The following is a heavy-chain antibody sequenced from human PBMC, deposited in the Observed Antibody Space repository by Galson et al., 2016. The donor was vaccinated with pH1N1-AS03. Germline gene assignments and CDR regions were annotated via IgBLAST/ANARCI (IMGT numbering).Heavy chain of an antibody. CDR1: GFTFSGYW. V-gene: IGHV3-7*01. CDR3: ARVKKVTFGGVSFWFDP. J-gene: IGHJ5*02. D-gene: IGHD3-16*01. Sequence: SLRLSCAASGFTFSGYWMSWVRQTPGTGLEWVASIKEDGSQTYSGDSVKGRFTISRDNGQNSVYLQMNSLRAEDTAVYHCARVKKVTFGGVSFWFDPWGQGTLVIVSS. CDR2: IKEDGSQT.